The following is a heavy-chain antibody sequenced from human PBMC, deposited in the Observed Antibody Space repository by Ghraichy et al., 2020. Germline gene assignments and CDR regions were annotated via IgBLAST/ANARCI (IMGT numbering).Heavy chain of an antibody. CDR2: IYHNGIT. CDR3: ARALRTIAPAGTLDF. V-gene: IGHV4-39*07. CDR1: GDSIITSSYF. J-gene: IGHJ4*02. D-gene: IGHD6-13*01. Sequence: SETLSLTCTVSGDSIITSSYFWGWIRQTPGKGLEWIGSIYHNGITYYNPSLKSRVALSVQPSKSQFSLQLSSVTAADTAVYYCARALRTIAPAGTLDFWGPGILVTVSS.